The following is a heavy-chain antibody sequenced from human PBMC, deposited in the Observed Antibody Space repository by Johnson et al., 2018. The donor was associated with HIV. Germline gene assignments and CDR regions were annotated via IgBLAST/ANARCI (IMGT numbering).Heavy chain of an antibody. D-gene: IGHD2-8*02. CDR2: IRYDGSYK. Sequence: VQLVESGGGVVQPGGSLRLSCAASGFTFSTYGMYWVRQAPGKGLEWVAFIRYDGSYKYYGDSVKGRFTISRDNSKNTLYMQMNSLRAEDTAVYYCAKDPVQGVGLDIWGQGTMVTVSS. J-gene: IGHJ3*02. V-gene: IGHV3-30*02. CDR1: GFTFSTYG. CDR3: AKDPVQGVGLDI.